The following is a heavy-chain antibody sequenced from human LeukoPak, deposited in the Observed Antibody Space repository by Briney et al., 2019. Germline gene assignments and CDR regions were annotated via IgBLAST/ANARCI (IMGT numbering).Heavy chain of an antibody. CDR1: GVSFNNYY. V-gene: IGHV4-34*01. CDR3: SRRTVAHDY. Sequence: PSETLSLTCAVSGVSFNNYYWSCVRQTPGKGLEWIGEINHSGYTNDSPSLKSRVTLSIGTSRKQFSLNLRSVTVADTDIYYCSRRTVAHDYWGQGTLVTVSS. J-gene: IGHJ4*02. D-gene: IGHD2-15*01. CDR2: INHSGYT.